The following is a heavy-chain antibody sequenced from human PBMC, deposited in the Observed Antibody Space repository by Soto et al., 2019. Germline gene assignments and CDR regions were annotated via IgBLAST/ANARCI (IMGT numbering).Heavy chain of an antibody. D-gene: IGHD6-13*01. Sequence: EVQLVESGGGLVQPGGSLRLSCAASGFTFSSYSMNWVRQAPGKGLEWASYISSSSSTIYYADSVKGRFTISRDNAKNSLYLQMNSLRDEDTAIYYCASELGYSSSFDFWGQGTLVTVSS. V-gene: IGHV3-48*02. CDR2: ISSSSSTI. CDR1: GFTFSSYS. J-gene: IGHJ4*02. CDR3: ASELGYSSSFDF.